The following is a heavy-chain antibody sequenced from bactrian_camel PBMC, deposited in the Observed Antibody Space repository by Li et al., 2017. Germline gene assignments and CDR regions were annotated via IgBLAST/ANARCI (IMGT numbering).Heavy chain of an antibody. CDR2: IVTGGAST. J-gene: IGHJ4*01. V-gene: IGHV3S54*01. CDR1: ESVRC. Sequence: HVQLVESGGGSVQAGGSLTLSCAASESVRCIAWLRQSPGKEREGVAAIVTGGASTYYADSVKGRFTISQNSAKNTVYLQMNNLSPEDTAMYYCAARSVTWGCNLQASFYNYWGQGTQVTVS. CDR3: AARSVTWGCNLQASFYNY. D-gene: IGHD5*01.